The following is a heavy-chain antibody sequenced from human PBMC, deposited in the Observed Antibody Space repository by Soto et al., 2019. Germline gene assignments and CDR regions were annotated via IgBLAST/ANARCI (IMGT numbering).Heavy chain of an antibody. J-gene: IGHJ6*02. D-gene: IGHD3-10*01. CDR3: ARPHGSGRIDYGMDV. Sequence: GASVKVSCKASGYTFTIYYMHCVLQSPLQWLEWMGIVNPSGGSTSYAQKFQGRVTMTRDTSTSTVYMELSSLRSEDTAVYYCARPHGSGRIDYGMDVWGQGTTVTVSS. V-gene: IGHV1-46*01. CDR1: GYTFTIYY. CDR2: VNPSGGST.